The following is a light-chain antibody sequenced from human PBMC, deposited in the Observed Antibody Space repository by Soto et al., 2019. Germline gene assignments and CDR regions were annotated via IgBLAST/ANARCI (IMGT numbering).Light chain of an antibody. J-gene: IGKJ2*01. CDR1: QSISSL. CDR3: QEYNNFSYT. CDR2: DTS. V-gene: IGKV1-5*01. Sequence: DIQMTQSPSSLPAFVGDRVTITCRASQSISSLLAWYQQKPGKAPRLLIYDTSSLESGVPSRFSGSGSGTEFSLTISSLQPADFATYYCQEYNNFSYTFGQGTRLEI.